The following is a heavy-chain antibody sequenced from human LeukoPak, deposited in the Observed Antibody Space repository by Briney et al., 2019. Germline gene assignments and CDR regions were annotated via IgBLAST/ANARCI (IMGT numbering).Heavy chain of an antibody. V-gene: IGHV4-39*01. Sequence: PSETLSLTCTVSGVSISRSSYYWGCIRQPPGKGLEWIGSIHYSGIIYYNPSRKSRVTISVDTSKNHFSLKLSSVTAADTAVYYCARHQEVDFDLWGRGTLVTVSS. J-gene: IGHJ2*01. CDR2: IHYSGII. CDR1: GVSISRSSYY. CDR3: ARHQEVDFDL.